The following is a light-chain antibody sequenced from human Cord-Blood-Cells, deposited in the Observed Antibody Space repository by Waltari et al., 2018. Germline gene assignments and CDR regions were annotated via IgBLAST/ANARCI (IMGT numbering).Light chain of an antibody. CDR1: QDSSNY. V-gene: IGKV1-33*01. J-gene: IGKJ4*01. CDR2: KAS. Sequence: IQMTQSPSSLSASVGDRVPITCQASQDSSNYLNGYKQKQGKAPKTLIYKASNLETGVPERFRGSGSGTDFTFTISSLQPEDIATYYCQQYNNLPLTFGGGTKVEIK. CDR3: QQYNNLPLT.